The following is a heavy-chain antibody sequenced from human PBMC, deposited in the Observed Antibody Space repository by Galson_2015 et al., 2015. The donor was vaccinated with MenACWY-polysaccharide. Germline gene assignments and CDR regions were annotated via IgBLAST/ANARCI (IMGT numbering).Heavy chain of an antibody. V-gene: IGHV3-74*01. Sequence: SLRLSCAASGFTFSSSWMHWVRHAPGKGLVWVSRILSDVSSTSYADSVRGRFTISRDNAKNMLHLQMNGLRGEDTAVYYYTRGSQYSANYGGDWGQGTLVTVSS. CDR2: ILSDVSST. CDR3: TRGSQYSANYGGD. J-gene: IGHJ4*02. D-gene: IGHD6-6*01. CDR1: GFTFSSSW.